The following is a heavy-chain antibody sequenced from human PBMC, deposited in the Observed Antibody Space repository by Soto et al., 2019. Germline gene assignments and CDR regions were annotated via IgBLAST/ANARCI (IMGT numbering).Heavy chain of an antibody. CDR1: GLTCSCNV. CDR3: SKDGGYAAQLYT. Sequence: SLRHSCAAAGLTCSCNVVSWLRQAPGKGLEWVSAISGSGGSTYYADSVKGRFTISRDNSKNTLYLQMNSLRAEDTAVYYCSKDGGYAAQLYTWAQGTALPVSS. J-gene: IGHJ1*01. CDR2: ISGSGGST. V-gene: IGHV3-23*01. D-gene: IGHD3-16*01.